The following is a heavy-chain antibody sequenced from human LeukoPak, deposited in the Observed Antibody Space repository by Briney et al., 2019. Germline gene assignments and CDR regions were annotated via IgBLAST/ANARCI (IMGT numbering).Heavy chain of an antibody. Sequence: PSETLSLTCTVSGGSISSYYWSWIRQPAGKGLEWIGRIYTSGSTNYNPSLKSRVTMSVDTSKNQFSLKLSSVTAADTAVYYCARIMVRGKDYYYMDVWGKGTTVTVSS. J-gene: IGHJ6*03. CDR1: GGSISSYY. CDR3: ARIMVRGKDYYYMDV. CDR2: IYTSGST. D-gene: IGHD3-10*01. V-gene: IGHV4-4*07.